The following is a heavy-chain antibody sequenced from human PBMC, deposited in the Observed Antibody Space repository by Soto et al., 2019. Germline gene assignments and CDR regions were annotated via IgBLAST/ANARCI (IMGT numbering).Heavy chain of an antibody. Sequence: LSLTCTVSGGSISSYYWSWIRQPPGKGLEWIGYIYYSGSTNYNPSLKSRVTISVDTSKNQFSLKLSSVTAADTAVYYCARDIGYDYVWGSYRPHLYYFDYWGQGTLVTVSS. CDR2: IYYSGST. J-gene: IGHJ4*02. CDR1: GGSISSYY. CDR3: ARDIGYDYVWGSYRPHLYYFDY. D-gene: IGHD3-16*02. V-gene: IGHV4-59*01.